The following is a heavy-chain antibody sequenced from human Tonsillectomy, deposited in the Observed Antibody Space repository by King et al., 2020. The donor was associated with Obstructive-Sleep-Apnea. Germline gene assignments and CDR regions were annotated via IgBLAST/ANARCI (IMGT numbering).Heavy chain of an antibody. Sequence: VQLQESGPGLVKPSQTLSLTCTVSGGSISSGGYYWSWIRQHPGKGLEWIGYIYYSGSTYYNPSLKSRVTISVDTSKNQFSLKLSSVTAADTAVYYCAGGIVGGYYYQPLDYWGQGTLVTVSS. D-gene: IGHD3-22*01. J-gene: IGHJ4*02. V-gene: IGHV4-31*03. CDR3: AGGIVGGYYYQPLDY. CDR2: IYYSGST. CDR1: GGSISSGGYY.